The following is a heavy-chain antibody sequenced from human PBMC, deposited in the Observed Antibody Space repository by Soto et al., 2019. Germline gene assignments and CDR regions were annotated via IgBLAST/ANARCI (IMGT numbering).Heavy chain of an antibody. D-gene: IGHD6-13*01. V-gene: IGHV3-15*01. J-gene: IGHJ3*02. CDR2: IKSKTDGGTT. CDR3: TVYSSSLCAFDI. Sequence: GGSLRLSCAASGFTFSNAWMSWVRQAPGKGLEWVGRIKSKTDGGTTDYAAHVKGRFTISRDDSKNTLYLQMNSLKTEDTAVYYCTVYSSSLCAFDIWGQGTMVTVSS. CDR1: GFTFSNAW.